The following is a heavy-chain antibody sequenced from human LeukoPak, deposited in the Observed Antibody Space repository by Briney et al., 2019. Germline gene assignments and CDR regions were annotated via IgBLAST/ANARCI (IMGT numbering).Heavy chain of an antibody. CDR1: GFTFGDYA. V-gene: IGHV3-49*04. CDR2: IRSKAYGGTT. CDR3: TRDDTYSSGWFNWFDP. J-gene: IGHJ5*02. D-gene: IGHD6-19*01. Sequence: GGSLRLSYTASGFTFGDYAMSWVRQGPGKGLEWVGFIRSKAYGGTTEYAASVKGRFTISRDDSKSIAYLQMNSLKTEDTAVYYCTRDDTYSSGWFNWFDPWGQGTLVTVSS.